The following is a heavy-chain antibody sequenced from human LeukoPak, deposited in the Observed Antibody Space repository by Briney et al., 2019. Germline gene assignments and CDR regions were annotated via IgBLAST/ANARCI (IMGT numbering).Heavy chain of an antibody. J-gene: IGHJ6*02. CDR1: GFTFSSYG. Sequence: QTGGSLRLSCAASGFTFSSYGMHWVSQAPGKGLEWVAFIRYDGSNKYYADSVKGRFTISRDNSKNTLYLQMNSLRAEDTAVYYCARDLRTDYYGMDVWGQGTTVTVSS. D-gene: IGHD5/OR15-5a*01. CDR2: IRYDGSNK. V-gene: IGHV3-30*02. CDR3: ARDLRTDYYGMDV.